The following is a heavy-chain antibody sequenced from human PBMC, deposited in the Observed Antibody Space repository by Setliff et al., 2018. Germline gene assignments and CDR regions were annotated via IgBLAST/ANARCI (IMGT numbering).Heavy chain of an antibody. D-gene: IGHD3-3*01. V-gene: IGHV1-69*11. CDR3: ARWNGSGYFYY. J-gene: IGHJ4*02. CDR1: GGAFSNYG. CDR2: IIPILETT. Sequence: SVKVSCKVSGGAFSNYGLTWVRQAPGQGLVWMGRIIPILETTNYAQNFQGRVSITADESTRTAYMELSRLTFEDTAVYYCARWNGSGYFYYWGQGTLVTVSS.